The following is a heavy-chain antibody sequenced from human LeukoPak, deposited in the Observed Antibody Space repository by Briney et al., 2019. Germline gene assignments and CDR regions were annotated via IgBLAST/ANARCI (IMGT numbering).Heavy chain of an antibody. V-gene: IGHV1-8*03. CDR2: MNPNSGNT. CDR1: GYTFTSYD. Sequence: GASVKVSCKASGYTFTSYDINWVRQATGQGLEWMGWMNPNSGNTGYAQKFQGRVTITTDESTSTAYMELSSLRSEDTAVYYCASSSSARGGWYRFDYWGQGTLVTVSS. J-gene: IGHJ4*02. CDR3: ASSSSARGGWYRFDY. D-gene: IGHD6-19*01.